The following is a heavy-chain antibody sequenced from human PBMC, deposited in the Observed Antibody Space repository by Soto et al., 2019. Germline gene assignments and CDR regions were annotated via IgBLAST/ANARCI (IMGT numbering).Heavy chain of an antibody. D-gene: IGHD2-21*01. Sequence: ASVKVSCKASGYTFTNYAMQWVRQAPGQSLEWMGWINAGNGRVEYSQKFQGRVTITRDASASTAYMELSSLSSEDTALYYCARVIWTASDTQYYIDSRGQGTLVSVSS. CDR3: ARVIWTASDTQYYIDS. CDR2: INAGNGRV. CDR1: GYTFTNYA. J-gene: IGHJ4*02. V-gene: IGHV1-3*01.